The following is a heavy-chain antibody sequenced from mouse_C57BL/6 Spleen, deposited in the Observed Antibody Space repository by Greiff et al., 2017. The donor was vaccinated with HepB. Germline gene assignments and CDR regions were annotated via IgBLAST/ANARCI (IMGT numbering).Heavy chain of an antibody. Sequence: QVQLQQSGSELRSPGSSVKLSCKDFDSEVFPIAYMSWVRQKPGHGFEWIGGILPSIGRTIYGEKFEDKATLDADTLSNTTYMELNSLTSEDSAIYYCARPSSHYYGSSYGWYFDVWGTGTTVTVSS. V-gene: IGHV15-2*01. CDR1: DSEVFPIAY. J-gene: IGHJ1*03. D-gene: IGHD1-1*01. CDR3: ARPSSHYYGSSYGWYFDV. CDR2: ILPSIGRT.